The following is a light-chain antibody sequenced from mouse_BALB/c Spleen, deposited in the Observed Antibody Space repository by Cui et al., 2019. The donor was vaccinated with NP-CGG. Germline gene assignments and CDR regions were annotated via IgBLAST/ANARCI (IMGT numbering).Light chain of an antibody. CDR1: TGAVITSNH. CDR2: GTN. V-gene: IGLV1*01. J-gene: IGLJ1*01. Sequence: AAVTQESALITSPGETVTLTCRSSTGAVITSNHANWVQEKPDHIFTGLIGGTNNRVPGVPARFSGSLIGDKDARTITGAQTEDEAIYFCALWYSNHWVFGGGTKLTVL. CDR3: ALWYSNHWV.